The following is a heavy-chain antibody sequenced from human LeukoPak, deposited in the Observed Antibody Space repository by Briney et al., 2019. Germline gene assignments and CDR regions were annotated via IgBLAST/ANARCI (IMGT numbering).Heavy chain of an antibody. Sequence: GASVKVSCKASGYTFTSYYMHWVRQAPGQGLEWMGGIIPIFGTANYAQKFQGRVTITADESTSTAYMELSSLRSEDTAVYYCARDAYYDFWSGYLWGQGTLVTVSS. V-gene: IGHV1-69*13. J-gene: IGHJ4*02. CDR2: IIPIFGTA. CDR1: GYTFTSYY. D-gene: IGHD3-3*01. CDR3: ARDAYYDFWSGYL.